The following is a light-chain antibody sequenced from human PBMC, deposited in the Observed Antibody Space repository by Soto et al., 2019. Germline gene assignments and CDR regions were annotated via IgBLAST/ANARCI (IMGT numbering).Light chain of an antibody. CDR2: WAS. V-gene: IGKV4-1*01. CDR1: QSVLYSSNNKNY. J-gene: IGKJ3*01. CDR3: QQYYSTPPT. Sequence: DIVMTQSPDSLAVSLGETATINCKSSQSVLYSSNNKNYLAWYQQKPGQPPKLLIYWASTRESGVPDRCSGSGSGTDFTLTISSLQAEDVALYYCQQYYSTPPTFGPGTKVDIK.